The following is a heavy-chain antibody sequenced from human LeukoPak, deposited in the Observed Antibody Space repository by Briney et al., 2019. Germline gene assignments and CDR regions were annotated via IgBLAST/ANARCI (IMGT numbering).Heavy chain of an antibody. D-gene: IGHD3-22*01. Sequence: GGSLRLSCAASGFTFSSFGMHWVRQAPGKGLEWVAVISSDGVNNYSADSVKGRFTISRDNSKNTLYLQMNSLRAADTAVYYCAKGQNYYDGSGYYSTDYWGQGTPVTVSS. CDR2: ISSDGVNN. V-gene: IGHV3-30*18. J-gene: IGHJ4*02. CDR1: GFTFSSFG. CDR3: AKGQNYYDGSGYYSTDY.